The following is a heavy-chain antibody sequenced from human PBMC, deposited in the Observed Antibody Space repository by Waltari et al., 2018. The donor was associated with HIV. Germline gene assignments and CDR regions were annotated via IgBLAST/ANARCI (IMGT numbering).Heavy chain of an antibody. CDR3: ARDRSSSWYGKDYYYFGMDV. CDR1: GFTFSRYG. D-gene: IGHD6-13*01. Sequence: QVQVVQSGGGVVQPGRSLRLSCAGAGFTFSRYGMHWVRQAPGKGGEWVALIGGDGSNKYDADSGKGRFAISRDNSKNTVYLQMSSLRAEDTAVYYCARDRSSSWYGKDYYYFGMDVWGQGTTVTVSS. V-gene: IGHV3-33*01. J-gene: IGHJ6*02. CDR2: IGGDGSNK.